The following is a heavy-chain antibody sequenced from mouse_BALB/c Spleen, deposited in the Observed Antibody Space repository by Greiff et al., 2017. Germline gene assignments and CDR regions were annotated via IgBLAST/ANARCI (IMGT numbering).Heavy chain of an antibody. CDR3: ARDAVPRDGKYDY. CDR2: SRNKANEYKT. Sequence: EVKVVESGGGLVQPGGSLRLSCATSGFTFSDFYMEWVRQPPGKRLEWIAASRNKANEYKTEYSASVKGRFIGYRDTSQSILYIQMNALRAEDTASYYCARDAVPRDGKYDYWGQGTPLTVSA. D-gene: IGHD2-1*01. J-gene: IGHJ2*01. CDR1: GFTFSDFY. V-gene: IGHV7-1*02.